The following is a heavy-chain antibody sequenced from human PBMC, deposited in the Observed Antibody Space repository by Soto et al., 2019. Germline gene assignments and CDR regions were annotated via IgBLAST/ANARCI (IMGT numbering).Heavy chain of an antibody. V-gene: IGHV3-13*04. CDR2: IGTAGDT. Sequence: EVQLVESGGGLVQPGGSLRLSCAASGFTFSSYDMHWVRQATGKGLEWVSAIGTAGDTYYPGSVKGRFTISRENAKNSLYLQMTSLRAGDTAVYYCARGDALSGSYNYWGQGTLVTVSS. CDR3: ARGDALSGSYNY. CDR1: GFTFSSYD. J-gene: IGHJ4*02. D-gene: IGHD1-26*01.